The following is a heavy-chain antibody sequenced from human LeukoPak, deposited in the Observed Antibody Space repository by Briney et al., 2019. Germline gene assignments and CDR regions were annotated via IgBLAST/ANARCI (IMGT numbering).Heavy chain of an antibody. CDR1: GYTFTSYG. Sequence: ASVKVSCKASGYTFTSYGISWVRQAPGQGLEWMGWISAYNGNTNYAQKLQGRVTMTTDTSTTTAYMELRSLRSDDTAVYYCARDGYDTTSRDAFDIWGQGTMVTVSS. D-gene: IGHD3-22*01. CDR2: ISAYNGNT. V-gene: IGHV1-18*01. CDR3: ARDGYDTTSRDAFDI. J-gene: IGHJ3*02.